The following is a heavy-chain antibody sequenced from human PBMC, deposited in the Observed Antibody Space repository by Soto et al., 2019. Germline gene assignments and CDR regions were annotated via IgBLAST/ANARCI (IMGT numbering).Heavy chain of an antibody. CDR1: GYIFTAYS. D-gene: IGHD3-22*01. CDR3: ARDQRYYYDSSGFYRWDH. Sequence: ASVKVSCKASGYIFTAYSMHWVRQAPGQGLEWMGVVNPSGGSTNYGQKFQGRVTMTTDTSTSTAYMELRSLRSDDTAVYYCARDQRYYYDSSGFYRWDHWGQGTLVTVYS. V-gene: IGHV1-46*01. J-gene: IGHJ4*02. CDR2: VNPSGGST.